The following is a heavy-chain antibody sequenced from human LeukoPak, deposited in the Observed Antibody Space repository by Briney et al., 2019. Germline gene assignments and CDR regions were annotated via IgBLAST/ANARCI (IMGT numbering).Heavy chain of an antibody. V-gene: IGHV3-23*01. J-gene: IGHJ4*02. CDR2: ISGNGADT. CDR1: GFTFTIYA. D-gene: IGHD2-2*01. CDR3: AKAPKHCRSTSCYGDY. Sequence: PGGSLRLSCAASGFTFTIYAMIWVRQAPGKGLKWVSAISGNGADTYYADSVRGRFTFSRDNSKNTLYLQMNSLRVEDTAVYYCAKAPKHCRSTSCYGDYWGQGTLVTVSS.